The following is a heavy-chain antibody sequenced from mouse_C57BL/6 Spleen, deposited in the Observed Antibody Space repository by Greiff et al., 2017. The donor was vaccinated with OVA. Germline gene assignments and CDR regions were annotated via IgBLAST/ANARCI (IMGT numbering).Heavy chain of an antibody. Sequence: EVKLVESGGDLVKPGGSLKLSCAASGFTFSSYGMSWVRQTPDKRLEWVAPISSGGSYTYYPDSVKGRFTISRDHAKNTLYLQMSSLKSADTAMYYCARFTAQATYSFDYWGQGTTLTVSS. CDR2: ISSGGSYT. CDR3: ARFTAQATYSFDY. CDR1: GFTFSSYG. V-gene: IGHV5-6*01. D-gene: IGHD3-2*02. J-gene: IGHJ2*01.